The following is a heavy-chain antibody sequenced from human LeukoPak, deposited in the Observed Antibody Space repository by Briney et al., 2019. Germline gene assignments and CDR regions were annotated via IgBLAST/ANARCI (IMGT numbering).Heavy chain of an antibody. Sequence: GGSLRLSCAASGFTFSSYGMHWVRQAPGKGLEWVAVIWYDGSNKYYADSVKGRFTISRDNSKNTLYLQMNSLRAEDTAVYYCARDSGPRTLLDYWGQGTLVTVSS. D-gene: IGHD1-14*01. CDR2: IWYDGSNK. V-gene: IGHV3-33*01. CDR1: GFTFSSYG. J-gene: IGHJ4*02. CDR3: ARDSGPRTLLDY.